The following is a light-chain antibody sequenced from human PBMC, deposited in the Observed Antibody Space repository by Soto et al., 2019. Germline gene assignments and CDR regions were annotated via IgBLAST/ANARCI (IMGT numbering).Light chain of an antibody. V-gene: IGKV1-9*01. Sequence: DIELTQSPSSLSASLGARVTITCRASQGVSSYLAWYQQKPGKAPRVLIYGASTLQSGIPARFSGSGSGTEFTLTITSLQPEDFATYCCQQHNSYPITFGPGTRLEIK. CDR3: QQHNSYPIT. CDR2: GAS. CDR1: QGVSSY. J-gene: IGKJ5*01.